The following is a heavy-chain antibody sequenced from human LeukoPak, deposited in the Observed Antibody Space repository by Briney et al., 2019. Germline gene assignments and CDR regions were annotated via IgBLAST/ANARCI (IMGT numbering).Heavy chain of an antibody. D-gene: IGHD6-6*01. J-gene: IGHJ5*02. V-gene: IGHV3-7*01. Sequence: GGSLRLSCAASGFALMIWVRQAPGQGLEWVANINQDESKKYYVDSVEGRFTISRDNAKNSLYLQMNSLRAEDTALYYCALSTYSSSPSWGQGTLVTVSS. CDR2: INQDESKK. CDR1: GFAL. CDR3: ALSTYSSSPS.